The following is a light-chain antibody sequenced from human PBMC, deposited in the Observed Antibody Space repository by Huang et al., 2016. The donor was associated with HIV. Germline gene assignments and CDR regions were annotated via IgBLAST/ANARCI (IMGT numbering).Light chain of an antibody. J-gene: IGKJ2*01. CDR1: QSLLYSSNNKNY. V-gene: IGKV4-1*01. Sequence: DIVMTQSPDSLAVSLGERATINCKSSQSLLYSSNNKNYLAWYQQKPGQPPKLLIYWASTRESGVPDRCTCSGSGTVFTLTISSLQAEDVAVYYCQQYYNTPLTFGQGTKLEIK. CDR2: WAS. CDR3: QQYYNTPLT.